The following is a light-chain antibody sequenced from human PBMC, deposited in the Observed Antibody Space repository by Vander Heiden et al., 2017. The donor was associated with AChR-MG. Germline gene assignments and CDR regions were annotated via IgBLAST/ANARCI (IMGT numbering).Light chain of an antibody. CDR1: SSNIGSNY. Sequence: QSVLPQPPSASGTPGQRVTISCSGSSSNIGSNYVYWYQQHPGTAPKLLIYRNNQRPSGVPDRFSGSKSGTSASLAISGLRSEDEADYYCAAWDDSLSGRVFGGGTKLTVL. CDR3: AAWDDSLSGRV. J-gene: IGLJ3*02. CDR2: RNN. V-gene: IGLV1-47*01.